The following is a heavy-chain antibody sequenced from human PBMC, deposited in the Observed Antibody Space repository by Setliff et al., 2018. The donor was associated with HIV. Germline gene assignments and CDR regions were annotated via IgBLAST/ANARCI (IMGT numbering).Heavy chain of an antibody. CDR2: INPNSGGT. CDR3: ARQGRKFLEWFSPRGPMDV. V-gene: IGHV1-2*02. D-gene: IGHD3-3*01. CDR1: GYTFTGYY. J-gene: IGHJ6*04. Sequence: GASVKVSCKASGYTFTGYYMHWVRQAPGQGLEWMGWINPNSGGTNYAQKLQGRVTMTADTSTTTAYMELRSLVSDDTAVYYCARQGRKFLEWFSPRGPMDVWGKGTTVTVSS.